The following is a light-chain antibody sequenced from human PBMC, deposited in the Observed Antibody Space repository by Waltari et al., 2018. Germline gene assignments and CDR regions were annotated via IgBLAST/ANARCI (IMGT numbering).Light chain of an antibody. J-gene: IGLJ1*01. CDR1: TCVFVSYYF. CDR2: EVF. CDR3: CSYAGRGTYV. Sequence: QSALTQPASVTGTPRSSIITPCCGATCVFVSYYFCTWYQQHPGEPPNPLICEVFKRPPDTSSRFSGAKSGSTASLTISGLQPEDEADYYCCSYAGRGTYVFGSGTKVTVL. V-gene: IGLV2-23*02.